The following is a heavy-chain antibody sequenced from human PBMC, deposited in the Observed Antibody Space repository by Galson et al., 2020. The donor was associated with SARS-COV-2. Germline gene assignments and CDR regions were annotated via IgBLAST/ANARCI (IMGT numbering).Heavy chain of an antibody. D-gene: IGHD3-10*01. J-gene: IGHJ4*02. CDR3: ARDFEDHLLLMTREL. CDR1: GYTFTDYY. Sequence: ASVKVSCKASGYTFTDYYVHWVRQAPGQGLEWMGWINPTSGGTDYAQKFQGRVTMTRDTSITTAYMELSRLRSDDTAVYYCARDFEDHLLLMTRELWGEGTLVSVSS. CDR2: INPTSGGT. V-gene: IGHV1-2*02.